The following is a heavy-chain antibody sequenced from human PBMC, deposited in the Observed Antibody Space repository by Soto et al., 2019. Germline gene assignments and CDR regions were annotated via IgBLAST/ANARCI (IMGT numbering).Heavy chain of an antibody. V-gene: IGHV1-3*01. Sequence: ASVEVSCKASGYTFTSYAMHWVRQGPGQGLEWMGWINAGNGNTKYSQKFQGRVTITRDTSASTAYMELSSLRSEDTAVYYCARGSEWLRYYYYGMDVWGQETTVTVSS. CDR2: INAGNGNT. D-gene: IGHD3-3*01. CDR1: GYTFTSYA. CDR3: ARGSEWLRYYYYGMDV. J-gene: IGHJ6*02.